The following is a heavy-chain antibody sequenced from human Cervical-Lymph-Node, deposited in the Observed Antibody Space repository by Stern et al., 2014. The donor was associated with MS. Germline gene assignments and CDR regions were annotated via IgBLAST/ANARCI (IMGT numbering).Heavy chain of an antibody. CDR3: ARPDLIAVADPVMLFDI. J-gene: IGHJ3*02. Sequence: QVQLQESGPGLVKPSEILSLTCTVSGGSISSYYWSWIRQPPGKGLEWIGYIYYSGSTNYNPSLKSRVTISVDTSKNQFSLKLSSVPAADTAVYYCARPDLIAVADPVMLFDIWGQGKMVTASS. CDR1: GGSISSYY. D-gene: IGHD6-19*01. CDR2: IYYSGST. V-gene: IGHV4-59*01.